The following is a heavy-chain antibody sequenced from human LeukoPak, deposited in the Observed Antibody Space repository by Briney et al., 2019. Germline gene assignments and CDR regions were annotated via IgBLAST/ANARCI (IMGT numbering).Heavy chain of an antibody. CDR3: ARGDVSFDY. D-gene: IGHD3-16*01. V-gene: IGHV4-59*01. J-gene: IGHJ4*02. CDR1: GGSMRNSY. Sequence: PSETLSLTPTVSGGSMRNSYGSWIRQPPGTGLEWIGFIYYSGSTDYNPSLKSPITMSVDTSKNQFYLKLSSVTAADTAVYYCARGDVSFDYWGQGTLVTVSS. CDR2: IYYSGST.